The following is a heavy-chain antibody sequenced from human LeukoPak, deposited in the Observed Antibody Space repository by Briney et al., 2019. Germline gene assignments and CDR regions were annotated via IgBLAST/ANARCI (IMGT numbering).Heavy chain of an antibody. Sequence: SETLSLTCAVFGVSLPSNTSYWAWVRQTPGKGLEWVATTSSRGDSYYNTSLQSRISISVDTSLNRFSLQLPSAPAADTGFYFCARERWSPTSYFDTWAPGILVTVSS. D-gene: IGHD5-24*01. V-gene: IGHV4-39*07. J-gene: IGHJ5*02. CDR2: TSSRGDS. CDR3: ARERWSPTSYFDT. CDR1: GVSLPSNTSY.